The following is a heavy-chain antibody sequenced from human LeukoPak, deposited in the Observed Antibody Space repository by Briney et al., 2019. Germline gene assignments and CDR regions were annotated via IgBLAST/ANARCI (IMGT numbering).Heavy chain of an antibody. D-gene: IGHD2-2*01. CDR2: INPNSGGT. V-gene: IGHV1-2*02. Sequence: ASVKVSCKASGYTFTSYGISWVRQAPGQGLEWMGWINPNSGGTNYAQKFQGRVTMTRDTSISTAYMELSRLISDDTAVYHCARAHCSSTNCYQFDYWGQGTLVTVSS. CDR3: ARAHCSSTNCYQFDY. J-gene: IGHJ4*02. CDR1: GYTFTSYG.